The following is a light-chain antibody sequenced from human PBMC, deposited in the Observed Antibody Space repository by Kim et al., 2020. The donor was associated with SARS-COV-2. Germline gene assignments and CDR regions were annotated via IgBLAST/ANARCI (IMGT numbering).Light chain of an antibody. CDR1: KLGEKY. Sequence: SPGQTASITCSGDKLGEKYACWYQQKPGQSPVLVIYQDTKRPSGIPERFSGSNAGNTATLTISGTQAMDEADYYCQAWDSNSFYVVFGGGTQLTVL. CDR2: QDT. J-gene: IGLJ2*01. CDR3: QAWDSNSFYVV. V-gene: IGLV3-1*01.